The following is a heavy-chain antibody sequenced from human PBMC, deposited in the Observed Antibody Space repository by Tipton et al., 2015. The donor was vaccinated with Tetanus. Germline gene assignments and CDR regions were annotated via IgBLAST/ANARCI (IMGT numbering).Heavy chain of an antibody. CDR2: LNPKSGSA. CDR1: GYTFTSYG. V-gene: IGHV1-8*02. CDR3: ARDRITGPTGRYYAMDV. Sequence: QSGPEVKKPGASVKVSCKASGYTFTSYGLNWVRKAAGRGFEWMGWLNPKSGSAAYAPRFQGRVTMTTNTSITTAFMEVASLTYEDTAVYYCARDRITGPTGRYYAMDVWGQGTTVTVSS. J-gene: IGHJ6*01. D-gene: IGHD1-7*01.